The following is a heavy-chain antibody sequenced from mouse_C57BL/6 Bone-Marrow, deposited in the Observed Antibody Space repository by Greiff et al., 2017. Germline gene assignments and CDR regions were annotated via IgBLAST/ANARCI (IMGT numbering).Heavy chain of an antibody. V-gene: IGHV1-55*01. D-gene: IGHD2-4*01. CDR3: ARSYDYDEWFAY. Sequence: VQLQQPGAELVKPGASVKMSCKASGYTFTSYWITWVKQRPGQGLEWIGDIYPGSGSTNYNEKFKSKATLTVDTSSSTAYMQLSSLTSEDSAVYYCARSYDYDEWFAYWGQGTLVTVSA. J-gene: IGHJ3*01. CDR2: IYPGSGST. CDR1: GYTFTSYW.